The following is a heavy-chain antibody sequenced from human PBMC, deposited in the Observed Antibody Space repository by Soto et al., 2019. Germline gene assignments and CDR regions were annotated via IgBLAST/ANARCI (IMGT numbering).Heavy chain of an antibody. Sequence: HSKTASGFKFIDLALHCVGKEQGKGLEGLAIISLEGSNNYSDKPVTDRFTISRDNSKSTLYLQIKSLRPEDTAVYYFAKDWASQVAARFFDSWGQGTLV. J-gene: IGHJ4*02. CDR2: ISLEGSNN. CDR3: AKDWASQVAARFFDS. D-gene: IGHD6-19*01. V-gene: IGHV3-30*18. CDR1: GFKFIDLA.